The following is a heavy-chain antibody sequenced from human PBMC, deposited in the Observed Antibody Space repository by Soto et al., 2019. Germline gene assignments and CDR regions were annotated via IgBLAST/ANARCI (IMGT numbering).Heavy chain of an antibody. CDR1: GFTFNHYA. CDR3: VRDTQGAFDS. Sequence: EVQLLESGGGLVQPGGSLRLSCAASGFTFNHYAMSWVRQAPGKGLEWVSAARGGGAGTYYADSVHGRFTIYRDNSKNTGHLEMNSLRAEDTAEYYCVRDTQGAFDSWGQGTLVTVSS. CDR2: ARGGGAGT. J-gene: IGHJ4*02. V-gene: IGHV3-23*01.